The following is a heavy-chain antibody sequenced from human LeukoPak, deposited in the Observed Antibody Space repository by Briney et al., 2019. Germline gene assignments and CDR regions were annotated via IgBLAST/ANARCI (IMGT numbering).Heavy chain of an antibody. J-gene: IGHJ4*02. Sequence: GGSLRLSCAVSGFTFSSYAMSWVRQAPGKGLEWVSAISGSGGSTYYADSVKGRFTISRDNSNNTLYLQMNSLRAADTAVYYCAKGLSLGYCSGGSCYSAFMVYWGQGTLVTVLS. D-gene: IGHD2-15*01. CDR2: ISGSGGST. CDR1: GFTFSSYA. V-gene: IGHV3-23*01. CDR3: AKGLSLGYCSGGSCYSAFMVY.